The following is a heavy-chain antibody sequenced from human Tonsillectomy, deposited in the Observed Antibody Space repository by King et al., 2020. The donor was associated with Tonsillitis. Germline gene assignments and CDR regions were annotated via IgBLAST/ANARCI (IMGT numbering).Heavy chain of an antibody. CDR1: GFTVSSNY. Sequence: VQLVESGGGLVQPGGSLRLSCAASGFTVSSNYMSWVRQAPGKGLEWGSVIYSGGSPYYADSVKGRFTISRENSKNTLYLQMNSLKAEDTAVYYCAKVGGYNYVNYFDYWGQGTLVTVSS. V-gene: IGHV3-66*01. CDR2: IYSGGSP. CDR3: AKVGGYNYVNYFDY. D-gene: IGHD5-24*01. J-gene: IGHJ4*02.